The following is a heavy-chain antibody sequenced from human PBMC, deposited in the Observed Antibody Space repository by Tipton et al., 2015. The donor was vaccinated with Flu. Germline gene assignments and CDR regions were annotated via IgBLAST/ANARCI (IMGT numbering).Heavy chain of an antibody. CDR2: INPNSGGS. D-gene: IGHD6-13*01. CDR3: GRRLECYSTSVNNWFDP. CDR1: GYTFTDYY. V-gene: IGHV1-2*06. Sequence: QLVQSGAEVKKPGASVKISCKASGYTFTDYYIHWVRQAPGQGLEWMGRINPNSGGSNYAQKFQDRVTLTRDTSTTTAFMELSRLSPDDTAVYYCGRRLECYSTSVNNWFDPWGQGTLVTVSS. J-gene: IGHJ5*02.